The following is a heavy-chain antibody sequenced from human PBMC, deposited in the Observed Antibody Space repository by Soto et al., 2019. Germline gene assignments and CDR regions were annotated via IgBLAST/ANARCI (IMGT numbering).Heavy chain of an antibody. V-gene: IGHV3-33*01. CDR3: ARIDCTGGSCRPYAYYDMDV. CDR1: GFTFNTYG. Sequence: QVQLVESGGGVVQPGRSLRLSCAASGFTFNTYGMHWVRQAPGKGLEWVAVIWYDGSKKYYADSVKGRFTISRDNSKNTMYLQMNSLRVEDTAVYYCARIDCTGGSCRPYAYYDMDVWGQGTTVTVS. D-gene: IGHD2-15*01. J-gene: IGHJ6*02. CDR2: IWYDGSKK.